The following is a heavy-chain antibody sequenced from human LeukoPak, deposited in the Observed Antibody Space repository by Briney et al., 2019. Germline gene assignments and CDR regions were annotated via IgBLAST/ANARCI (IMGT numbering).Heavy chain of an antibody. CDR3: ARGGGLDV. CDR1: GFSFTNYA. D-gene: IGHD3-16*01. V-gene: IGHV3-30*03. CDR2: ISYDESKI. Sequence: PGGSLRLSCTGSGFSFTNYAMHWVRQAPGEGLEWVAVISYDESKIYYADSVKGRFTISRDLSTNTLYLQMSSLTTEDTAMYFCARGGGLDVWGQGATVTVSS. J-gene: IGHJ6*02.